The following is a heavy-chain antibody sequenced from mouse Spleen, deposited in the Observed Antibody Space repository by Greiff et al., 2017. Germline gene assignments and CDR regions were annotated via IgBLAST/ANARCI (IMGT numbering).Heavy chain of an antibody. V-gene: IGHV1-69*01. J-gene: IGHJ2*01. CDR2: IDPSTSYT. CDR1: GYTFTSYW. D-gene: IGHD2-4*01. Sequence: QVQLQQPGAELVMPGASVKLSCKASGYTFTSYWMHWVKQRPGQGLEWIGEIDPSTSYTNYNQKFKGKATLTVDKSSSTAYMQLSSLTSEDSAVYYCAREGDYDFDYWGQGTTLTVSS. CDR3: AREGDYDFDY.